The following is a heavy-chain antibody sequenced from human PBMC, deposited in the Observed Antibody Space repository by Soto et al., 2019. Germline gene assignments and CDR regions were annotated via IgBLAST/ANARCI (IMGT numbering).Heavy chain of an antibody. CDR3: ARELPPDL. CDR1: GFTVSSKY. CDR2: IWSAGLT. D-gene: IGHD2-15*01. J-gene: IGHJ5*02. Sequence: PGGSLRLSCAASGFTVSSKYMNWVRQAPGKGLEWVSIIWSAGLTYYADSVRGRFTISRDISKNILFLQMNNLRAEDSAIYCCARELPPDLWGQGTLVTVSS. V-gene: IGHV3-53*01.